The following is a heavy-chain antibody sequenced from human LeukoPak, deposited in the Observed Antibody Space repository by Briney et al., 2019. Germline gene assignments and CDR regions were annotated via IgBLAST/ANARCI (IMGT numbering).Heavy chain of an antibody. Sequence: TSETLSLTCTVSGGSITGYYWNWIRQPAGQGLEWLGRVYSSEVGNYNPSLTSRVTMSVDTSKNQFSLKLTSLTAADTAVYYCAREEFLHEIDSSGYFVYWGQGTLVTVSS. V-gene: IGHV4-4*07. D-gene: IGHD3-22*01. CDR1: GGSITGYY. CDR3: AREEFLHEIDSSGYFVY. CDR2: VYSSEVG. J-gene: IGHJ4*02.